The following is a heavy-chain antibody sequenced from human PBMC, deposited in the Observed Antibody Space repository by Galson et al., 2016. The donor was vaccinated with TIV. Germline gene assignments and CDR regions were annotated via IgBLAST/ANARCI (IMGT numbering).Heavy chain of an antibody. CDR3: AKMDSSGFDYVRRFDF. J-gene: IGHJ4*02. D-gene: IGHD3-22*01. CDR2: ISAGGGRT. CDR1: GFTFSSFA. Sequence: SLRLSCAASGFTFSSFAVSWVRQAPGKGLEWVSGISAGGGRTNYADSVKGRFTISRDNPRNTLYLQRSSLGAEDTAVYIWAKMDSSGFDYVRRFDFWGQGTLATVSS. V-gene: IGHV3-23*01.